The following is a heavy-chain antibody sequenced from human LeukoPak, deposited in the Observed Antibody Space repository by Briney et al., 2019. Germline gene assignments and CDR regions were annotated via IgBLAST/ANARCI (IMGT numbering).Heavy chain of an antibody. Sequence: SETLSLTCTVSGGSISSGGYYWSWIRQPPGKGLEWIGYIYHSGSTYYNPSLKSRVTISVDRSKNQFSLKLSSVTAADTAVYYCARSELEHEGFDYWGQGTLVTVSS. CDR2: IYHSGST. D-gene: IGHD1/OR15-1a*01. CDR1: GGSISSGGYY. J-gene: IGHJ4*02. V-gene: IGHV4-30-2*02. CDR3: ARSELEHEGFDY.